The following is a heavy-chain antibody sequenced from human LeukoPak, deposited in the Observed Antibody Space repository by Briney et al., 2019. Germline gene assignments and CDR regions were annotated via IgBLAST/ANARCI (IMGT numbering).Heavy chain of an antibody. CDR3: ARDPARSPYYYGSGISGY. V-gene: IGHV3-48*04. Sequence: GGSLRLSCAASGFTFSSYSMNWVRQAPGKGLEWVSYISSSGSTIYYADSVKGRFTISRDNAKNSLYLQMNSLRAEDTAVYYCARDPARSPYYYGSGISGYWGQGTLVTVSS. CDR2: ISSSGSTI. J-gene: IGHJ4*02. CDR1: GFTFSSYS. D-gene: IGHD3-10*01.